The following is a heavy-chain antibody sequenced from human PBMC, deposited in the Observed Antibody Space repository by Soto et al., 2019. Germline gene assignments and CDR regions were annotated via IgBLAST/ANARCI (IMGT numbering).Heavy chain of an antibody. J-gene: IGHJ4*02. CDR2: IYYSGST. CDR1: GGSISSSSYY. Sequence: SETLSLTCTVSGGSISSSSYYWGWIRQPPGKGLEWIGSIYYSGSTYYNPSLKSRVTISVDTSKNQFSPKLSSVTAADTAVYYCARLVVGSSWYYFDYWGQGTLVTVSS. D-gene: IGHD6-13*01. V-gene: IGHV4-39*01. CDR3: ARLVVGSSWYYFDY.